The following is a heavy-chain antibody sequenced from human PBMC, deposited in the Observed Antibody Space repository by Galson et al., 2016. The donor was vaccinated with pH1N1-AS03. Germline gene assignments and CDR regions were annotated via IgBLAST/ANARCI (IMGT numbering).Heavy chain of an antibody. CDR1: GYTFTSYA. D-gene: IGHD3-22*01. CDR3: ARERAVYYDSSGYYLDY. CDR2: INAGNGNT. V-gene: IGHV1-3*03. J-gene: IGHJ4*02. Sequence: SVKVSCKASGYTFTSYAMHWVRQAPRQRLEWMGWINAGNGNTKYSQEFQGRVTITRDTSASTAYMELSSLRSEDMAVYYCARERAVYYDSSGYYLDYWGQGTLVTVSS.